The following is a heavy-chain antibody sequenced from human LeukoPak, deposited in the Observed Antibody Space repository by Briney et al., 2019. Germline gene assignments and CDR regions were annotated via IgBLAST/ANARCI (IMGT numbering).Heavy chain of an antibody. V-gene: IGHV5-51*01. J-gene: IGHJ4*02. CDR2: IYPGDSDT. D-gene: IGHD1-1*01. CDR3: ARRGGTISSPKNFDY. CDR1: GYSFTNYW. Sequence: GESLKIPCKGSGYSFTNYWIGWVRRIPGKGLEWMGIIYPGDSDTRYSPSFQGQVTISADKSISTAYLQWSSLKASDTAMYYCARRGGTISSPKNFDYWGQGTLVTVSS.